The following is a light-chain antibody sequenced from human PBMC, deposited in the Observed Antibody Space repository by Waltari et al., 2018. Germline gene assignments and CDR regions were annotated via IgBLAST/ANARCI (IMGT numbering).Light chain of an antibody. CDR1: QSLSRN. J-gene: IGKJ4*01. Sequence: EILMTQSPGTLSVSPGETATLSCRASQSLSRNLAWYQLKPGQAPSPLIYAASTGATGIPARFSGSGSGTEFTLTISSLQSEDFAVYYCQQYSDWPPLTFGGGTKVEIK. CDR3: QQYSDWPPLT. CDR2: AAS. V-gene: IGKV3-15*01.